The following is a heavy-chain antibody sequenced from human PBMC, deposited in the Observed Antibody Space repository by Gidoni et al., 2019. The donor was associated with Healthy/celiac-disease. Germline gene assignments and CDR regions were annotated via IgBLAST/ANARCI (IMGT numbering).Heavy chain of an antibody. D-gene: IGHD6-6*01. CDR2: IIPRWGTT. V-gene: IGHV1-69*01. J-gene: IGHJ4*02. CDR1: GDSFSSYA. CDR3: ARGLLGSSLVHDY. Sequence: QVQLVQSGAEVKKSGSSVKVSCKASGDSFSSYAISWVRLAPGQGLEWMGGIIPRWGTTNIAQKFQGRVTITADESTSAAYTELSSLRSEDTAMYYCARGLLGSSLVHDYWGQGTLVTVSS.